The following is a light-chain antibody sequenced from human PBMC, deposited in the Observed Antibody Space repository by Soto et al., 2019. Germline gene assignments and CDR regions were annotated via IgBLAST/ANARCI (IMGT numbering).Light chain of an antibody. CDR1: QSVSSN. V-gene: IGKV3-15*01. CDR2: GAS. Sequence: EIVMTQSPATLSVSPGERATLSCRASQSVSSNFAWYQQKPGQAPRLLIYGASTRATGIPARFSGSRSGTEFTLTIRSLQSEDFAVYYCQQYNNCPPLTFGGGTKMEI. CDR3: QQYNNCPPLT. J-gene: IGKJ4*01.